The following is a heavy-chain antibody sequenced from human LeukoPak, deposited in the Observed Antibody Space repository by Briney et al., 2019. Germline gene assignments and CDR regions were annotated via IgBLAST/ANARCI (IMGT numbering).Heavy chain of an antibody. D-gene: IGHD3-10*01. CDR2: ISSSSSST. Sequence: GGSLRLSCAASGFTFSSYSMNWVRQAPGKGLEWVSYISSSSSSTYYADSVRGRFTISRDNTKKSLYLLMDSLRAEDTAVYYCARGLITMVRGVTDYWGQGTLVTVSS. CDR1: GFTFSSYS. J-gene: IGHJ4*02. V-gene: IGHV3-48*01. CDR3: ARGLITMVRGVTDY.